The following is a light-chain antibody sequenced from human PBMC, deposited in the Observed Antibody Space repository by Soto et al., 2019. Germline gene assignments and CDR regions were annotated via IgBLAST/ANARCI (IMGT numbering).Light chain of an antibody. CDR2: DAS. CDR1: QSVSSY. Sequence: EIVLTQSPATLSLSPGERATLSCRASQSVSSYLAWYQQKPGQAPRLLIYDASNRATGIPARFSGSGSGTAFTLTISILEPDDFAVYYCQQRSTFGGGTKVEIK. J-gene: IGKJ4*01. CDR3: QQRST. V-gene: IGKV3-11*01.